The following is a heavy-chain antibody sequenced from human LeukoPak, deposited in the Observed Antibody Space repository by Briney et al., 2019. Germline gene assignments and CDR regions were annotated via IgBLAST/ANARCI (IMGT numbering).Heavy chain of an antibody. CDR3: ARDRRESSCLDP. V-gene: IGHV4-39*07. Sequence: PSETLSLTCTVSGASISSRDSYWGWVRQSPGKGLEWIATIHFSGSVYSSPSLRSRLTMSVDTSKNQFSLKLSSVTAADTAIYYCARDRRESSCLDPWGQGTLVTVSS. D-gene: IGHD2-15*01. CDR2: IHFSGSV. J-gene: IGHJ5*02. CDR1: GASISSRDSY.